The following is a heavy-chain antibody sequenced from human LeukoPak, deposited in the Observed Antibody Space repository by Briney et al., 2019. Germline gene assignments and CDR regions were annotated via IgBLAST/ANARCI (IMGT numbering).Heavy chain of an antibody. D-gene: IGHD3-3*01. CDR2: IIPIFGTA. CDR3: ATAISSLEWPHYFDY. V-gene: IGHV1-69*01. CDR1: GGTFSSYA. Sequence: SVKVSCXASGGTFSSYAISWVRLAPGQGLEWMGGIIPIFGTANYAQKFQGRVTITADESASTAYIELSSLRSEDTAVYYCATAISSLEWPHYFDYWGQGTLVTVSS. J-gene: IGHJ4*02.